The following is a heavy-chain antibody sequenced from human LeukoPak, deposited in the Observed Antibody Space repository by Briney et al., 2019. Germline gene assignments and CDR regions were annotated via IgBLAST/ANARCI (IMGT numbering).Heavy chain of an antibody. CDR3: ARGGQGWYWYYGMDV. Sequence: GGSLRLSCAASGFTFSSYAMHWVRQAPGKGLEWVAVISYDGSNKYYADSVKGRFTISRDNSKNTLYLQMNSLRAEDTAVYYCARGGQGWYWYYGMDVWGQGTTVTVSS. V-gene: IGHV3-30-3*01. CDR2: ISYDGSNK. CDR1: GFTFSSYA. D-gene: IGHD6-19*01. J-gene: IGHJ6*02.